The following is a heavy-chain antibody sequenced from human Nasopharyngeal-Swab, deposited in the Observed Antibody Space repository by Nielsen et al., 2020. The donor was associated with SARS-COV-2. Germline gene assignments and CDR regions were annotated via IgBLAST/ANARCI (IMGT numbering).Heavy chain of an antibody. V-gene: IGHV1-69*05. Sequence: WVGQAPGQGLEWMGGIIPIFGTANYAQKVQGRVTLTTDTSTSTAYMELRSLRSDDTAVYYCARGEVPTFADYWGQGTLVTVSS. D-gene: IGHD2-2*01. J-gene: IGHJ4*02. CDR3: ARGEVPTFADY. CDR2: IIPIFGTA.